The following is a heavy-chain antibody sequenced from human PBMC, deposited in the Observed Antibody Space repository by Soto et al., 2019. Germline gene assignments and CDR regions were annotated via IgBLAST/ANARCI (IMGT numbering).Heavy chain of an antibody. CDR1: GFSFSSYD. CDR3: AITDYDFAV. CDR2: VSRNGINT. J-gene: IGHJ6*04. V-gene: IGHV3-64*01. D-gene: IGHD3-3*01. Sequence: EEQLVQSGGGLVQPGGSLRLSCAASGFSFSSYDLFWVRQAPGKGLEYVSAVSRNGINTYYANSVKGRFTISRDNSKNIMYLQMGTLRAEDMAVYYCAITDYDFAVWGKGTTVIVSS.